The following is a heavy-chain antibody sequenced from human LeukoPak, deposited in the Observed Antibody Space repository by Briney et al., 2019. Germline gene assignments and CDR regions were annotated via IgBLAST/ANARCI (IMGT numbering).Heavy chain of an antibody. CDR3: ASYDYVWGSYRRGIFDY. CDR2: ISSSCSTI. Sequence: GGSLRLSCAASGFTFSSYSMNSVRQAPGKGLEWVSYISSSCSTIYYADSVKGRFTISRDNAKNSLYLQMNSLRAEDTAVYYCASYDYVWGSYRRGIFDYWGQGTLVTVSS. CDR1: GFTFSSYS. J-gene: IGHJ4*02. V-gene: IGHV3-48*01. D-gene: IGHD3-16*02.